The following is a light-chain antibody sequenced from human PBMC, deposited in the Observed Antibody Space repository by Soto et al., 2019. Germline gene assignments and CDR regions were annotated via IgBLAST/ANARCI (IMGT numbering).Light chain of an antibody. CDR2: LNSDGSH. J-gene: IGLJ2*01. V-gene: IGLV4-69*01. CDR3: QTWGTGTYVV. Sequence: QLVLTQSPSASASLGASVKLTCTLSSGHSSYAIAWQQQQPEKGPRYLMKLNSDGSHSKGDGIPDRFSGSSSGAERYLTISSLQSEYEASYYCQTWGTGTYVVFGGGTKLTVL. CDR1: SGHSSYA.